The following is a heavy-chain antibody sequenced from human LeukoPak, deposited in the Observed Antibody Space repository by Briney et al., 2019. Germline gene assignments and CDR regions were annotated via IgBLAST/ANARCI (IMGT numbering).Heavy chain of an antibody. J-gene: IGHJ2*01. D-gene: IGHD1-26*01. CDR3: ARLGWDWYFDL. Sequence: PSETLSLTCTVSGGSISSSSYYWGWFRQPPGKGWEWFGSIYYSRSTYYNPSLKSRVTISVDTSKNQFSLKLSSVTAADTAVYYCARLGWDWYFDLWGRGTLVTVSS. CDR2: IYYSRST. V-gene: IGHV4-39*01. CDR1: GGSISSSSYY.